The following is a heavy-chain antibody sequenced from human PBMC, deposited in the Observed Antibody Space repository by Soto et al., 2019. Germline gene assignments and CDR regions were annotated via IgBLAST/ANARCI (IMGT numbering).Heavy chain of an antibody. CDR2: IRNKANNYAT. CDR1: GVTFAGSA. Sequence: DVQMVESGGGLVQPGGSLKLYCATTGVTFAGSAIHWVRQAPGKGLEWIGRIRNKANNYATAYPASVAGRFTISRDDSKTTAYLEMNSLKTEDTAMYYCAGPGPFDSGGQGTLVTVSS. J-gene: IGHJ4*02. D-gene: IGHD1-1*01. V-gene: IGHV3-73*01. CDR3: AGPGPFDS.